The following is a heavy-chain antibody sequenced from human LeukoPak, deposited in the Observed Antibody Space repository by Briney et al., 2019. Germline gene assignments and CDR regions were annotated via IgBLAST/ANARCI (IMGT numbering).Heavy chain of an antibody. Sequence: PGGSLRLSCAASGFTFSSYWMSWVRQAPGKGLEWVANIKQDGSEKYYVDSVKGRFTISRDNAKNSLYLQMNSLRAEDTAVYYCARLPIVVVTATYFDYWGQGTLVTVSS. CDR2: IKQDGSEK. J-gene: IGHJ4*02. CDR1: GFTFSSYW. V-gene: IGHV3-7*01. D-gene: IGHD2-21*02. CDR3: ARLPIVVVTATYFDY.